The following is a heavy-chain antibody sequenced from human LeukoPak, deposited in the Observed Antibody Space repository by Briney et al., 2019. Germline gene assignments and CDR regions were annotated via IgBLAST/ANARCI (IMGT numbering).Heavy chain of an antibody. Sequence: GGSLRLSCAASGFTFSNAWMSWVRQAPGKGLEWVGRIKSKTDGGTTDYAAPVKGRFTISRDDSKNTLYLQMNSLKTEDTAVYYCTTPQTDSSGYYYDDYWGQGTLVTVSS. V-gene: IGHV3-15*01. D-gene: IGHD3-22*01. J-gene: IGHJ4*02. CDR1: GFTFSNAW. CDR2: IKSKTDGGTT. CDR3: TTPQTDSSGYYYDDY.